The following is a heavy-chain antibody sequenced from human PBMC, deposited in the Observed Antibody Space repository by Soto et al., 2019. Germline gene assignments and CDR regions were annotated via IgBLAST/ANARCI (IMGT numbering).Heavy chain of an antibody. CDR3: ARRKIVPVANAYAFDI. D-gene: IGHD2-2*01. J-gene: IGHJ3*02. CDR1: GYSFTSYW. CDR2: IYPGDSDT. Sequence: GESLKISCKGSGYSFTSYWIGCVRQMSGKGLEWMGIIYPGDSDTKYSPSFQGQVTISADKSISTAYLQWSSLKASDTAMYYCARRKIVPVANAYAFDIWGQGTMVTVSS. V-gene: IGHV5-51*01.